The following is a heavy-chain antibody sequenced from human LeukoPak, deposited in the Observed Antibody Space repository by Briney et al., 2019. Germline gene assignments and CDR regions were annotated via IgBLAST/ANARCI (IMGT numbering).Heavy chain of an antibody. J-gene: IGHJ4*02. CDR2: INPNSGGT. CDR3: ARSRRYSGYDSWDF. CDR1: GYTFTGYY. Sequence: ASVQVSCKASGYTFTGYYIHWVRQAPGQGLEWMGWINPNSGGTNYAQKYQTWVTMTRDTSISTVYLELSRLRSDATAVYYCARSRRYSGYDSWDFWGQGTLVTVSS. D-gene: IGHD5-12*01. V-gene: IGHV1-2*04.